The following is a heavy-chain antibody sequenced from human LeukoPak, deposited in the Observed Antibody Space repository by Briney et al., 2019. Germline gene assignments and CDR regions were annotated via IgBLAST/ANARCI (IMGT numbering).Heavy chain of an antibody. CDR1: GGSFSYYY. D-gene: IGHD4-11*01. CDR2: TNHSGDT. Sequence: PSETLSLTCAVYGGSFSYYYCNWIRQTPGKGLEWIGETNHSGDTNYNPSLKSRVTISVDTSKNQFSLKVSSVTAADTAVYYCARRSPTTVRGVFYYYYMDVWGKGTTVTVSS. CDR3: ARRSPTTVRGVFYYYYMDV. V-gene: IGHV4-34*01. J-gene: IGHJ6*03.